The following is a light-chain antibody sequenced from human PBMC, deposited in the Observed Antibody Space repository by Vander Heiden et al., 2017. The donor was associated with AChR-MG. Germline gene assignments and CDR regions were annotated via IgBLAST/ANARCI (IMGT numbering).Light chain of an antibody. J-gene: IGLJ1*01. Sequence: QSVLTQPPSASGTPGQRVTISCSGGNSNIGSNSVNWYQQLPESAPKLLIHSNTPRPSWVPARFSGSKSGTSASLAISGLQSEDEAEYFCAAWDDSLSGRYLFGTGTKVTVL. CDR1: NSNIGSNS. V-gene: IGLV1-44*01. CDR2: SNT. CDR3: AAWDDSLSGRYL.